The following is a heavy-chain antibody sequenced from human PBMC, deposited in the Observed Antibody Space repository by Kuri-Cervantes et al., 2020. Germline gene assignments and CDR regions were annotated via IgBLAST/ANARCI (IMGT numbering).Heavy chain of an antibody. V-gene: IGHV3-23*01. CDR1: GFTFSSYA. Sequence: GESLKISCAASGFTFSSYAMSWVRQAPGKGLEWVSAISGSGGSTYYADSVKGRFTISRDNSKNTLYLQMNSLRAEDTAVYYCAGRVHSSSWYVFYYYGMDVWGQGTTVTVSS. D-gene: IGHD6-13*01. CDR2: ISGSGGST. CDR3: AGRVHSSSWYVFYYYGMDV. J-gene: IGHJ6*02.